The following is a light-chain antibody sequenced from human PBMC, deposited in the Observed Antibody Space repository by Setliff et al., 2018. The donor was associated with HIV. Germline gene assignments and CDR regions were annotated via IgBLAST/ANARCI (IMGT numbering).Light chain of an antibody. CDR3: CSYGSGDIWV. Sequence: QSALAQPASVSGSPGQSINISCTGSRSDVGNTLSVSWYQQNVGEVPKLLIYEVDRRPSGISHRFTGSKSANTAPLTISGLQVEDEADYYCCSYGSGDIWVFGGGTKVTV. V-gene: IGLV2-23*02. CDR1: RSDVGNTLS. CDR2: EVD. J-gene: IGLJ3*02.